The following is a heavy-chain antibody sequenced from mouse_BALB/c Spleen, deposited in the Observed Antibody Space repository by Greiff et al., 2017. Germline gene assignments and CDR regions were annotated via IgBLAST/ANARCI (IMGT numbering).Heavy chain of an antibody. D-gene: IGHD1-1*01. J-gene: IGHJ4*01. CDR1: GYTFTSYW. V-gene: IGHV1-7*01. CDR3: AREGITEYYPMDY. Sequence: QVQLQQSGAELAKPGASVKMSCKASGYTFTSYWMHWVKQRPGQGLEWIGYINPSTGYTEYNQKFKDKATLTADKSSSTAYMQLSSLTSEDSAVYYCAREGITEYYPMDYWGQGTSVTVSS. CDR2: INPSTGYT.